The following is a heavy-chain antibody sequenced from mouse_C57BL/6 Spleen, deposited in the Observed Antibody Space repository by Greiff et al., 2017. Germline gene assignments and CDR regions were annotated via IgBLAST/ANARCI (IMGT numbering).Heavy chain of an antibody. CDR1: GFTFNTYA. J-gene: IGHJ4*01. CDR3: VRGGNYVDYYAMDY. V-gene: IGHV10-3*01. Sequence: EVQLQQSGGGLVQPKGSLKLSCAASGFTFNTYAMHWVRQAPGKGLEWVARIRSKSSNYATYYADSVKDRFTISRDDSQSMLYLQMNNLKTEDTAMYYCVRGGNYVDYYAMDYWGQGTSVTVSS. CDR2: IRSKSSNYAT. D-gene: IGHD2-1*01.